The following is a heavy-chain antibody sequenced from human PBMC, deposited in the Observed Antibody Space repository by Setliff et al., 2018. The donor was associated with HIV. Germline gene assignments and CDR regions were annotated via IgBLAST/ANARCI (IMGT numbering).Heavy chain of an antibody. D-gene: IGHD2-21*01. CDR1: GFTFSTHA. Sequence: PGGSLRLSCAASGFTFSTHAMSWVRQAPGKGLEWVSAISDSGDGTYYAGSVKGRFTISRDNSKNTLYLQMNSLRAEDTALYYCAKALGTTYGGNRHFDLWGRGTLVTVSS. J-gene: IGHJ2*01. CDR3: AKALGTTYGGNRHFDL. V-gene: IGHV3-23*01. CDR2: ISDSGDGT.